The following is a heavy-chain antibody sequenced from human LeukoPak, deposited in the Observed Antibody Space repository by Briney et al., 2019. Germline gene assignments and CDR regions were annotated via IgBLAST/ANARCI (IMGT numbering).Heavy chain of an antibody. CDR3: ARGEDIVVVPAATPNDY. D-gene: IGHD2-2*01. V-gene: IGHV1-2*06. J-gene: IGHJ4*02. CDR1: GYTFTSYD. CDR2: INPNSGGT. Sequence: ASVKVSCKASGYTFTSYDINWVRQAPGQGLEWMGRINPNSGGTNYAQKFQGRVTMTRDTSISTAYMELSRLRSDDTAVYYCARGEDIVVVPAATPNDYWGQGTLVTVSS.